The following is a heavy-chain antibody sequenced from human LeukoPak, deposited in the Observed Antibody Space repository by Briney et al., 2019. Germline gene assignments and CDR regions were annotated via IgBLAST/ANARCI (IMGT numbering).Heavy chain of an antibody. CDR3: AVHLPGDYLDP. J-gene: IGHJ5*02. CDR1: GYTFTIYD. D-gene: IGHD4-17*01. V-gene: IGHV1-8*01. CDR2: MNPDSGNT. Sequence: ASVKVSCKASGYTFTIYDINWVRQAAGQGLEWMGWMNPDSGNTDFAQKFQGRVTMTRNTSISTAYMELSSLSSEDTAVYYCAVHLPGDYLDPWGQGTLVTVSS.